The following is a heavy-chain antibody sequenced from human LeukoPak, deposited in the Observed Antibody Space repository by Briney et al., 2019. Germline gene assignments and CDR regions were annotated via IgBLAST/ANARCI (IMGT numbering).Heavy chain of an antibody. CDR2: IYYSGST. CDR1: GGSISSGGYY. J-gene: IGHJ4*02. CDR3: ARLMAVGATVFDY. Sequence: PSETLSLTCTVSGGSISSGGYYWRWIRQHPGKGLEWIGYIYYSGSTYYNPSLKSRVTISVDTSKNQFSLKLSSVAAADTAVYYWARLMAVGATVFDYWGQGTLVTVSS. V-gene: IGHV4-31*03. D-gene: IGHD1-26*01.